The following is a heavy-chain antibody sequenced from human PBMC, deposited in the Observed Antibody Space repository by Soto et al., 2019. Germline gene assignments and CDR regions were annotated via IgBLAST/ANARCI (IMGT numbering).Heavy chain of an antibody. CDR3: ARETSSGWYYFDY. J-gene: IGHJ4*02. CDR2: IYHSGST. CDR1: GGSISSSNW. V-gene: IGHV4-4*02. Sequence: SETLSLTCAVSGGSISSSNWWSWVRQPPGKGLEWSGEIYHSGSTNYNPSLKSRVTISVDKSKNQFSLKLSSVTAADTAVYYCARETSSGWYYFDYWGQGTLVTVSS. D-gene: IGHD6-19*01.